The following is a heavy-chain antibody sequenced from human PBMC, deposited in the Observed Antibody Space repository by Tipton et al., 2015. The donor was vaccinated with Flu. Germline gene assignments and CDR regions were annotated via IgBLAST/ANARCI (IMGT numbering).Heavy chain of an antibody. CDR1: GGSISSSSYY. CDR2: IYYSGST. V-gene: IGHV4-39*01. D-gene: IGHD3-10*01. J-gene: IGHJ6*03. CDR3: ARHATMVRGVIPPYYYYYMDV. Sequence: TLSLTCTVSGGSISSSSYYWGWIRQPPGKGLEWIGSIYYSGSTYYDPSLKSRVTISVDTSKNQFSLKLSSVTAADTAVYYCARHATMVRGVIPPYYYYYMDVWGKGTTVTVSS.